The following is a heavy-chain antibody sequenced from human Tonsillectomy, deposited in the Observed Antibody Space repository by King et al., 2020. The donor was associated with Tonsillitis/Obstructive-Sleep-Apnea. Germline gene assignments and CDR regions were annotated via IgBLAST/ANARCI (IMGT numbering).Heavy chain of an antibody. CDR1: GYTFTSYG. CDR2: ISAYNDNT. D-gene: IGHD1-26*01. Sequence: QLVQSGAEVKKPGASVKVSCKASGYTFTSYGISWVRQAPGQGLEWMGWISAYNDNTNYAQNLQGRVTMTTDTSTSTAYMELRSLRSDDTAVYYCARDAVLYSGSRPHPDAFNIWGQGKMVTVSS. CDR3: ARDAVLYSGSRPHPDAFNI. V-gene: IGHV1-18*01. J-gene: IGHJ3*02.